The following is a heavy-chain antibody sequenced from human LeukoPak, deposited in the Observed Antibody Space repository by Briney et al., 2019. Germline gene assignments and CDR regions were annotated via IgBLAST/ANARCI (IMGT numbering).Heavy chain of an antibody. D-gene: IGHD3-16*01. CDR3: ARGWERARWFDP. CDR2: ISYDGDKQ. Sequence: PGGSLRLSCAATGFTFNTFAMHWVRQAPGKGLEWLGLISYDGDKQIYPASVKGRFSFSRDNSNNTLYLQMNSLRAEDTAVYYCARGWERARWFDPWGQGTLVTVSS. J-gene: IGHJ5*02. CDR1: GFTFNTFA. V-gene: IGHV3-30-3*01.